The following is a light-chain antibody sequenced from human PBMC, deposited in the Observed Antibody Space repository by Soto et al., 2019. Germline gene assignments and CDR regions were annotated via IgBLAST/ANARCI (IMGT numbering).Light chain of an antibody. J-gene: IGLJ1*01. CDR1: SSNLGADYD. Sequence: QPVLTQPPSVSGAPGQRVTISCTGSSSNLGADYDVHWYQLLPGTAPKLLIYGNINRPSGVPDRFSGSKSATSASLAITGLQAEDEADYYCQSYDSSLSAYVFGAGTKVTVL. CDR2: GNI. V-gene: IGLV1-40*01. CDR3: QSYDSSLSAYV.